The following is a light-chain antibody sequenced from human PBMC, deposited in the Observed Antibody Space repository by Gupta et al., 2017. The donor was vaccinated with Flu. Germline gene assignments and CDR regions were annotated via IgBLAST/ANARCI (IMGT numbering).Light chain of an antibody. CDR3: SSYTSSSTYVL. Sequence: QSALTQPASVSGSTGQSITISCTGTSSDVGGYNYVSWYQQHPGKAPKLMIYEVINRPSGVSNRCSGSKSGNPASLTISGLQAEDEADYYCSSYTSSSTYVLFGGGTKLTVL. V-gene: IGLV2-14*01. J-gene: IGLJ2*01. CDR1: SSDVGGYNY. CDR2: EVI.